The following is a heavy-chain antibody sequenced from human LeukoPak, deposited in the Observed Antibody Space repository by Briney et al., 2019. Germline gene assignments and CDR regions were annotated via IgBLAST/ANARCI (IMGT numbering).Heavy chain of an antibody. J-gene: IGHJ5*02. CDR2: TYYRSKWYN. D-gene: IGHD6-19*01. V-gene: IGHV6-1*01. CDR1: GDSVSSNSAA. Sequence: SQTLSLTCAISGDSVSSNSAAWNWIRQSPSRGLEWLGRTYYRSKWYNDYAVSVKSRITINPDTSKNQFSLQLNSVTPEDTAVYYCAREANSSGWYPTLNWFDPWGQGTLVTVSS. CDR3: AREANSSGWYPTLNWFDP.